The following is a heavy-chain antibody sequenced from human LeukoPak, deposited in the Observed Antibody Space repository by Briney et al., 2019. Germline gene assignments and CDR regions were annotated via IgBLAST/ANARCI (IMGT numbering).Heavy chain of an antibody. CDR1: GGSFSGYY. CDR2: INHSGST. Sequence: PSETLSLTCAVYGGSFSGYYWSWIRQPPGKGLEWIGEINHSGSTNYNPSLKSRVTISVDTSKNQFSLKPSSVTAADTAVYYCARYTNYDSSGYVLDYWGQGTLVTVSS. CDR3: ARYTNYDSSGYVLDY. J-gene: IGHJ4*02. D-gene: IGHD3-22*01. V-gene: IGHV4-34*01.